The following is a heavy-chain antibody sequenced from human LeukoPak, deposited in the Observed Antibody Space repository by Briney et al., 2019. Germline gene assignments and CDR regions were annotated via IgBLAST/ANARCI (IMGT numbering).Heavy chain of an antibody. J-gene: IGHJ6*02. Sequence: GGSLRLSCAASGFTLSSFCMHWVRQGPGQGLGGGGVLWYDGSNKNYADSVKGRFTISRDNSKNTLYLQMNSLRAEDTAVYYCARDGEILRFLEWLSHPFHYGMDDWGQGTTVTVSS. CDR3: ARDGEILRFLEWLSHPFHYGMDD. D-gene: IGHD3-3*01. V-gene: IGHV3-33*01. CDR1: GFTLSSFC. CDR2: LWYDGSNK.